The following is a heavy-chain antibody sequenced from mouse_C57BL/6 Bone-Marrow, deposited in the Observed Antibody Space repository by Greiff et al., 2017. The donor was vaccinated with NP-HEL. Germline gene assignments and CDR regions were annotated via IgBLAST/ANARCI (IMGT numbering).Heavy chain of an antibody. CDR3: ARGGSYYDYDGDY. J-gene: IGHJ2*01. Sequence: VQLQQSGAELARPGASVKMSCKASGYTFTSYTMHWVKQRPGQGLEWIGYINPSSGYTKYNQKFKDKATLTADKSSSTAYMQLSSLTSEDSAVYYWARGGSYYDYDGDYWGQGTTLTVSS. CDR1: GYTFTSYT. D-gene: IGHD2-4*01. CDR2: INPSSGYT. V-gene: IGHV1-4*01.